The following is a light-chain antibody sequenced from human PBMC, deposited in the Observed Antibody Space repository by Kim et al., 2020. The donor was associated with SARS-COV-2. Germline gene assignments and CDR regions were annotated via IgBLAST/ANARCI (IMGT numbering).Light chain of an antibody. V-gene: IGLV3-1*01. CDR2: QDS. Sequence: VSPGQTASITCCGDKLGDKYACWYQQKPGQSPVLVIYQDSKRPSGIPERFAGSNSGNTATLTISGTQAMDEADYYCQAWDSSTYVFGAGTKVTVL. CDR1: KLGDKY. CDR3: QAWDSSTYV. J-gene: IGLJ1*01.